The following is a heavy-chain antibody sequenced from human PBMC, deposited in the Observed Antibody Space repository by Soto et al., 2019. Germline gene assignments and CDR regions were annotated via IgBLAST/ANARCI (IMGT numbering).Heavy chain of an antibody. CDR2: IKQDGSEK. CDR1: RFTFSSYW. V-gene: IGHV3-7*05. J-gene: IGHJ4*01. CDR3: ARARIDY. Sequence: PGAALRLSCAASRFTFSSYWVTWVRQAPGKGLEWVANIKQDGSEKYYVDSVKGRFTISRDNAKNSLYLQMNSLRAEDTAIYYCARARIDYWGQGTLVTVSS.